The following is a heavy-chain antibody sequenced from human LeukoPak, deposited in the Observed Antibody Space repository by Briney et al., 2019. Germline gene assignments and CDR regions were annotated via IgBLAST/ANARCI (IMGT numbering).Heavy chain of an antibody. CDR3: ARGYPTYYYGSGSYYNPYYFDY. CDR2: IYHSGST. CDR1: GGSISSSNW. J-gene: IGHJ4*02. D-gene: IGHD3-10*01. V-gene: IGHV4-4*02. Sequence: SETLSLTCAVSGGSISSSNWWSWVRQPPGKGLEWIGEIYHSGSTNYNPSLKSRVTISVDKSKNQFSLKLSSVTAADTAVYYCARGYPTYYYGSGSYYNPYYFDYWGQGTLVTVSS.